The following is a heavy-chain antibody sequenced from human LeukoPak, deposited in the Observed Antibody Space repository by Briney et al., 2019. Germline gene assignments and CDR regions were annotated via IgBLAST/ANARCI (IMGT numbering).Heavy chain of an antibody. CDR2: IIPIFGTA. D-gene: IGHD2-2*01. Sequence: SVKVSCKASGGTFSSYAISWVRQAPGQGLEWMGGIIPIFGTANYAQKVQGRVTITADESTSTAYMELSSLRSEDTAVYYCARTGKMTVPAAKVDAFDIWGQGTMVTVSS. CDR3: ARTGKMTVPAAKVDAFDI. J-gene: IGHJ3*02. V-gene: IGHV1-69*13. CDR1: GGTFSSYA.